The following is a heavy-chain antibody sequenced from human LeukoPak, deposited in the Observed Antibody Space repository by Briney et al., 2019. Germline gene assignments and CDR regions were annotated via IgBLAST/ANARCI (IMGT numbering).Heavy chain of an antibody. J-gene: IGHJ5*02. V-gene: IGHV1-2*04. CDR3: ATEKDYDIFTGYANWFDP. CDR1: GYTFTGYY. CDR2: INPNSGGT. Sequence: GASVKVSCKASGYTFTGYYMHWVRQAPGQGLEWMGWINPNSGGTNYAQKFQGWVTMTRDTSISTAYMELSRLRSDDTAVYYCATEKDYDIFTGYANWFDPWGQGTLVTVSS. D-gene: IGHD3-9*01.